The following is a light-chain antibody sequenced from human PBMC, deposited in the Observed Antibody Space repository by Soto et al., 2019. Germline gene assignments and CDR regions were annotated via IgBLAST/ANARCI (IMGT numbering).Light chain of an antibody. J-gene: IGLJ2*01. Sequence: QSVLTQPPSVSGAPGQRVTISCTGSSSNSGAGYDVHWYQQLPGTAPKLLIYGNNHRPSGVSDRFSGSKSGTSASLAITGLQAEDEADYYCQSYDSSLSGSVFGGGTKVTVL. CDR3: QSYDSSLSGSV. CDR2: GNN. CDR1: SSNSGAGYD. V-gene: IGLV1-40*01.